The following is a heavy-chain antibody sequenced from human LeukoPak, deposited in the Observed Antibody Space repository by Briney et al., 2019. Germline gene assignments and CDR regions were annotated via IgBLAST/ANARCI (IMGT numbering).Heavy chain of an antibody. CDR3: ATGKVAVAGLHYYYYGMDV. V-gene: IGHV1-24*01. CDR1: GYTLTELS. Sequence: ASVRVSCKVSGYTLTELSMHWVRQAPGKGREGRGGVYPEDGETIYAQKFQGRVTMTEDTSTDTAYMELSSLRSEDTAVYYCATGKVAVAGLHYYYYGMDVWGQGTTVTVSS. CDR2: VYPEDGET. J-gene: IGHJ6*02. D-gene: IGHD6-19*01.